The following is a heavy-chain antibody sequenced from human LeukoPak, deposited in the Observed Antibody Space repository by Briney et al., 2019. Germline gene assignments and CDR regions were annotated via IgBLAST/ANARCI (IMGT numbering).Heavy chain of an antibody. CDR1: GYTFTSYA. V-gene: IGHV1-3*01. J-gene: IGHJ4*02. CDR2: IYAGNGNT. D-gene: IGHD2-21*02. Sequence: ASVKVSCKASGYTFTSYAMHWVRQALGQRLEWMGWIYAGNGNTKYSQKFQGRVTITRDTSASTAYMELSSLRSEDTAVYYCARVDCGGDCYSSYFDYWGQGTLVTVSS. CDR3: ARVDCGGDCYSSYFDY.